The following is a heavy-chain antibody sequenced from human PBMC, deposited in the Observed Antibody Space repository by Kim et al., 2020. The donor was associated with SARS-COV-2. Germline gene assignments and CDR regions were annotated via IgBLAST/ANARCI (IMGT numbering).Heavy chain of an antibody. CDR1: GGTFSSYA. CDR3: ASLQGAWENYYYGMDV. V-gene: IGHV1-69*13. CDR2: IIPIFGTA. J-gene: IGHJ6*02. Sequence: SVKVSCKASGGTFSSYAISWVRQAPGQGLEWMGGIIPIFGTANYAQKFQGRVTITADESTSTAYMELSSLRSEDTAVYYCASLQGAWENYYYGMDVWGQGTTVTVSS. D-gene: IGHD1-26*01.